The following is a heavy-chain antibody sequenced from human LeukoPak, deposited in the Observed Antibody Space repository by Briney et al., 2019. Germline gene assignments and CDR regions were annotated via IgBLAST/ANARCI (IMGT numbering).Heavy chain of an antibody. Sequence: PGGSLRLSCVVSGFTFSDAWMSWVRQAPGKGLEWVGRIKSKIDGGTIDYAAPVKGRSTISRDDSRNTLYLQMNSLKNEDTAVYYCTTRRQDGWWGQGTLVTVSS. CDR3: TTRRQDGW. CDR1: GFTFSDAW. J-gene: IGHJ4*02. D-gene: IGHD2-15*01. CDR2: IKSKIDGGTI. V-gene: IGHV3-15*01.